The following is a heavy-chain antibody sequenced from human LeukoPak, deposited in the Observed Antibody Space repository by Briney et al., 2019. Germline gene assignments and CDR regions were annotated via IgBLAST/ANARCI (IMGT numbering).Heavy chain of an antibody. Sequence: GGSLRLSCAASGFTFSSYWMHWVRQAPGKGLVWVSRINSDGSSTSYADSVKGRFTVSRDNAKNTLYLQMNSLRAEDTAVYYCARGDGDSPTELRYFDWLLGYWGQGTLVTVSS. CDR3: ARGDGDSPTELRYFDWLLGY. V-gene: IGHV3-74*01. CDR2: INSDGSST. D-gene: IGHD3-9*01. CDR1: GFTFSSYW. J-gene: IGHJ4*02.